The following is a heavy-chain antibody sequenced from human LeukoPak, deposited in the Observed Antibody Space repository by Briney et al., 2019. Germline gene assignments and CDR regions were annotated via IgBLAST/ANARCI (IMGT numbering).Heavy chain of an antibody. V-gene: IGHV4-59*01. Sequence: SETLSLTCTVSGGSISSYYWSWIRQPPGKGLEWIGYIYYSGSTNYNPSLKSRVTISVDTSKNQFSLKLSSVTAADTAVYYCARAQDSGSYPFDPWGQGTLVTVSS. CDR1: GGSISSYY. CDR2: IYYSGST. CDR3: ARAQDSGSYPFDP. J-gene: IGHJ5*02. D-gene: IGHD1-26*01.